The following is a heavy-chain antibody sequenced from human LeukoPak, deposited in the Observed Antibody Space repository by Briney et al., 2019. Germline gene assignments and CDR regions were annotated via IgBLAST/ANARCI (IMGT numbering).Heavy chain of an antibody. CDR3: ARGGSGYYDYPPQDYYYGMDV. Sequence: GGSLRLSCAASGFTFSSYWIHWVRQAPGKGLVWVSRINSDGRTTSYADSVKGRFTISRDNAKNTLYLQMNSLRAEDTAVYHCARGGSGYYDYPPQDYYYGMDVRGQGTTVTVSS. CDR1: GFTFSSYW. CDR2: INSDGRTT. J-gene: IGHJ6*02. V-gene: IGHV3-74*01. D-gene: IGHD3-22*01.